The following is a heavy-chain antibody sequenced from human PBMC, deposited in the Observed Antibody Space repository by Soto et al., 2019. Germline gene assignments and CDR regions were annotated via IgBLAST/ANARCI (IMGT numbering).Heavy chain of an antibody. V-gene: IGHV3-48*02. CDR1: GFTFSTYS. J-gene: IGHJ4*02. CDR3: ARDDLGLPFCDY. D-gene: IGHD7-27*01. Sequence: EVQLVESGGGLVQPGGSLRLSCAASGFTFSTYSMNWVRQAPGKGLEWVSYISSSSTTIYYADSVKGRFTISRDNAKNALYLQMNSLRDEDTAVYYCARDDLGLPFCDYWGQGTLVTVSS. CDR2: ISSSSTTI.